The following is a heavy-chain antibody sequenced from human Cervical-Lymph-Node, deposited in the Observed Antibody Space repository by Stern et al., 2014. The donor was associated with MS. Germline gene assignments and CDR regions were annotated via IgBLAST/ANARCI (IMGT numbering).Heavy chain of an antibody. CDR2: SNSGGSST. CDR3: ARSSGASGDAMDV. CDR1: GFTFSTYW. D-gene: IGHD2-15*01. Sequence: EVQLVESGGGLLQPGGSLRLSCGASGFTFSTYWMHWVRQGPGKGLVWVSRSNSGGSSTSYTDSVRGRFTISRDNAKNTVDLQMTSLRAEDTAVYYCARSSGASGDAMDVWGQGTTVTVSS. J-gene: IGHJ6*02. V-gene: IGHV3-74*02.